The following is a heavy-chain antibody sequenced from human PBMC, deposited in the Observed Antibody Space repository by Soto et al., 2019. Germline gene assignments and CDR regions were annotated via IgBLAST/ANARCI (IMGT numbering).Heavy chain of an antibody. CDR3: ARDLIAAADSLGY. V-gene: IGHV3-30-3*01. J-gene: IGHJ4*02. CDR1: GFTFSSYA. Sequence: PGGSLRLSCAASGFTFSSYAMHWVRQAPGKGLEWVAVISYDGSNKYYADSVKGRFTISRDNSKNTLYLQMNSLRAEDTAVYYCARDLIAAADSLGYWGQGTLVTVSS. D-gene: IGHD6-13*01. CDR2: ISYDGSNK.